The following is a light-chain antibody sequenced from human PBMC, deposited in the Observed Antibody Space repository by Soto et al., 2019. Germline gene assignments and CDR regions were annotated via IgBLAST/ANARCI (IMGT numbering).Light chain of an antibody. V-gene: IGLV2-14*01. CDR3: SSCSTSGTVT. J-gene: IGLJ2*01. Sequence: QSALTQPASVSGSPGQSITISCTGTSSDVGGYNYVSWYQQHPGKAPKLMIYEVSNRPSGVSNRFSGSKSGNTASLTISGLQAEDEADYYCSSCSTSGTVTFGGGTKLTVL. CDR1: SSDVGGYNY. CDR2: EVS.